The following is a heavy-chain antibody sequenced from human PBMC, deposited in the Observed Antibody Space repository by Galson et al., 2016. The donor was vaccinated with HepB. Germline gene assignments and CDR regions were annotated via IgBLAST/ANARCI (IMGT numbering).Heavy chain of an antibody. D-gene: IGHD2-8*02. Sequence: SLRLSCAASGFTFSSYALSWVRQAPGKGLEWVSSITAGGDATYYADSVKGRFTISRDYSKNTLCPQMNSLRVEDTAVYYCARASWTTTTGFDPWGPGTPVTAAS. CDR2: ITAGGDAT. CDR1: GFTFSSYA. CDR3: ARASWTTTTGFDP. J-gene: IGHJ5*02. V-gene: IGHV3-23*01.